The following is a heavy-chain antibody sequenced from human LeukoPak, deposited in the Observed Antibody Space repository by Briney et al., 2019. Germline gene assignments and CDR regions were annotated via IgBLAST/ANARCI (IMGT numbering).Heavy chain of an antibody. CDR1: GFTFSSYA. CDR2: ISGSGGST. Sequence: GGSLGLSCAASGFTFSSYAMSWVRQAPGKGLEWVSAISGSGGSTYYADSVKGRFTISRDNSKNTLYLQMNSLRAEDTAVYYCAKGLDVVVVVEDYWGQGTLVTVSS. D-gene: IGHD2-15*01. J-gene: IGHJ4*02. V-gene: IGHV3-23*01. CDR3: AKGLDVVVVVEDY.